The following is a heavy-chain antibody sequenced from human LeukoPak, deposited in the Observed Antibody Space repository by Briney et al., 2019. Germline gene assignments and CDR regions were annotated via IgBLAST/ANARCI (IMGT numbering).Heavy chain of an antibody. Sequence: SETLSLTCTVSGGSISSYYWSWIRQPPGKGLEWIGYIYYSGSTNYNPSLKSRVTISVDTSKNQFSLKLSSVTAADTAVYYCARVYYDILTGYRFDYWGQGTLVTVSS. CDR3: ARVYYDILTGYRFDY. CDR2: IYYSGST. J-gene: IGHJ4*02. CDR1: GGSISSYY. D-gene: IGHD3-9*01. V-gene: IGHV4-59*01.